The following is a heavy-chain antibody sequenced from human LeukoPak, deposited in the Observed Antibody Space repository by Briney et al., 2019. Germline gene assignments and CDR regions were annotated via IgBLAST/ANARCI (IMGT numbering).Heavy chain of an antibody. Sequence: ASVKVSCKTSGYTFTGYHMHWVRQAPGQGLEWMGRINPNSGDTNYAQKLQGRVTMTTDTSTSTAYMELRSLRSDDTAVYYCARDREGITIFGVVTGAFDIWGQGTMVTVSS. D-gene: IGHD3-3*01. J-gene: IGHJ3*02. CDR1: GYTFTGYH. V-gene: IGHV1-2*06. CDR2: INPNSGDT. CDR3: ARDREGITIFGVVTGAFDI.